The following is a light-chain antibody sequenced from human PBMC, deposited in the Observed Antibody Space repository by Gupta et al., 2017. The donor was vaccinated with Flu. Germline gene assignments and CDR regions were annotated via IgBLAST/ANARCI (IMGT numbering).Light chain of an antibody. V-gene: IGKV3-20*01. J-gene: IGKJ2*03. CDR2: GAS. CDR3: QQYGSSPVYS. Sequence: EIVLTQSPGTLSLSPGERATLSCRASQSVSSSYLAWYQQKPCQAPRLLIYGASSSATGIPDRFSGSGSGKDFTLTISRREPEDFAVYYCQQYGSSPVYSFGQGTKLEIK. CDR1: QSVSSSY.